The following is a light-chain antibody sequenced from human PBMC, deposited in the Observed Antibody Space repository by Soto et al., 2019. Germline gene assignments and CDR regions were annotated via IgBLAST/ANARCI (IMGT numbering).Light chain of an antibody. J-gene: IGLJ3*02. V-gene: IGLV1-47*01. Sequence: QSVLTQPPSASGTPGQRVTISCSGRNSNIGSNYVYWYQQVPGTAPKLLIYTNNQRPSGVPDRFSGSKSATSASLAIGGLRSEDEADYYCAAWDDNLNWVFGGGTKLTVL. CDR3: AAWDDNLNWV. CDR2: TNN. CDR1: NSNIGSNY.